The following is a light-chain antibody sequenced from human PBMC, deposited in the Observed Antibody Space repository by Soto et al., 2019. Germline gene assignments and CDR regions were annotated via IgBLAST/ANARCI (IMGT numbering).Light chain of an antibody. Sequence: EIVLMQSPGTLSLSPGEGATLSCRASQSVNNNYLAWYQQRPGQAPRLLIYDTSSRASGIPDRFSGSGSGTDFTLTISRLETEDFAVFYCQQYGTSEIIFGQGTRLEI. J-gene: IGKJ5*01. CDR2: DTS. V-gene: IGKV3-20*01. CDR3: QQYGTSEII. CDR1: QSVNNNY.